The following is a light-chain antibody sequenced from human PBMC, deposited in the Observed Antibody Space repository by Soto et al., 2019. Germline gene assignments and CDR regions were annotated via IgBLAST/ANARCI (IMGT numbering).Light chain of an antibody. CDR2: EVS. CDR1: SSDVGGYNY. V-gene: IGLV2-14*01. CDR3: SSYTSSSTYV. J-gene: IGLJ1*01. Sequence: QSALTQPASVSGSPGQSITISCTGTSSDVGGYNYVSRYQQHPGKAPKLMIYEVSNRPSGVSNRFSGSKSGNTASLTISGLHAEDEADYYCSSYTSSSTYVFGTGTKLTVL.